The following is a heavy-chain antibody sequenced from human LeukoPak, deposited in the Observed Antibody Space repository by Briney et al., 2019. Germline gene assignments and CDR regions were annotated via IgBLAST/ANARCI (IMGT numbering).Heavy chain of an antibody. Sequence: GGSLRLSCAASGFTFSSYAMSWVRQAPWEGLEWVSAISGSSGSTYYADSVKGRFTISRDNSKNTLYLQMNSLRAEDTAVYYCAKDQGVYDYVWGSYRYSPFDYWGQGTLVTVSS. V-gene: IGHV3-23*01. CDR1: GFTFSSYA. D-gene: IGHD3-16*02. J-gene: IGHJ4*02. CDR2: ISGSSGST. CDR3: AKDQGVYDYVWGSYRYSPFDY.